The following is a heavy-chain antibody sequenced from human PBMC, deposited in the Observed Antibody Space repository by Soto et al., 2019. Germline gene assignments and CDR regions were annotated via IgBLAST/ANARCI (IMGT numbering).Heavy chain of an antibody. Sequence: QVQLVQSGAEVKKPGSSVKVSCKASGGTFSSYAISWVRQAPGQGLEWMGGIIPIFGTANYAQKFQGRVTITADESTSTAYMELSSLRSEDTAVYYCRYCSGGSCYSFDAFDIWGQGTMVTVSS. CDR3: RYCSGGSCYSFDAFDI. J-gene: IGHJ3*02. V-gene: IGHV1-69*12. CDR2: IIPIFGTA. CDR1: GGTFSSYA. D-gene: IGHD2-15*01.